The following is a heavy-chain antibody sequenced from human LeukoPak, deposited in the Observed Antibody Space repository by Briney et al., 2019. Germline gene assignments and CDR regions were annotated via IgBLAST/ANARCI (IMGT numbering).Heavy chain of an antibody. CDR3: ARRTLPNYSGYDLPNAFDI. D-gene: IGHD5-12*01. CDR1: GFTFSSYW. J-gene: IGHJ3*02. Sequence: PGGSLRLSCAASGFTFSSYWMSWVRQAPGKGLEWVANIKQDGSEKYYVDSVKGRFTISRGNAKNSLYLQMNSLRAEDTAVYYCARRTLPNYSGYDLPNAFDIWGQGTMVTVSS. V-gene: IGHV3-7*01. CDR2: IKQDGSEK.